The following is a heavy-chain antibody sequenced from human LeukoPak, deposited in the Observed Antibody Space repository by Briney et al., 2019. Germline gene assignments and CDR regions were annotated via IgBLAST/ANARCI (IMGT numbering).Heavy chain of an antibody. J-gene: IGHJ4*02. Sequence: KASETLSLTCAVYGGSFSGYYWSWIRQPPGKGPEWIGEINHSGSTNYNPSLKSRVTISVDTSKNQFSLKLSSVTAADTAVYYCARGGDGNYDSSGLIDYWGQGTLVTVSS. D-gene: IGHD3-22*01. CDR1: GGSFSGYY. CDR3: ARGGDGNYDSSGLIDY. CDR2: INHSGST. V-gene: IGHV4-34*01.